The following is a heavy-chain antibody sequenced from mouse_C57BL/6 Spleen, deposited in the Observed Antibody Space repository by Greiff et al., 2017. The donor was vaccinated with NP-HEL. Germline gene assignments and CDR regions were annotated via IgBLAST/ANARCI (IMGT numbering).Heavy chain of an antibody. V-gene: IGHV1-26*01. Sequence: VQLQQSGPELVKPGASVKISCKASGYTFTDYSMNWVKQSHGKSLEWIGDINPNNGGTSYNQKFKGKATLTVDKSSSTAYMELRSLTSEDSAVYYCARGRVYDYWGKGTTRTVSS. D-gene: IGHD2-1*01. CDR3: ARGRVYDY. CDR1: GYTFTDYS. CDR2: INPNNGGT. J-gene: IGHJ2*01.